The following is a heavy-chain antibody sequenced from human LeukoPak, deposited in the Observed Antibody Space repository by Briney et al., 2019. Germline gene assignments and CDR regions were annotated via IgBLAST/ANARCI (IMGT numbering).Heavy chain of an antibody. CDR3: ARDISDGYVDY. CDR2: IIPIFGTA. CDR1: GGTFSSYA. J-gene: IGHJ4*02. D-gene: IGHD5-24*01. Sequence: ASVKVSCKASGGTFSSYAISWVRQAPGQGLEWMGRIIPIFGTANYAQKFQGRVTITTDESTSTAYMGLSSLRSEDTAVYYCARDISDGYVDYWGQGTLVTVSS. V-gene: IGHV1-69*05.